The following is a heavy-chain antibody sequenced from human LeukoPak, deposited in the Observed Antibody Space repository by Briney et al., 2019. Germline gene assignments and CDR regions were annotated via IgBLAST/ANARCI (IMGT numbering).Heavy chain of an antibody. CDR2: IWYDGSNK. D-gene: IGHD3-16*02. J-gene: IGHJ4*02. Sequence: GGSLRLSCAASGFTFSSYGMHWVRQAPGKGLEWVAVIWYDGSNKYYADSVKGRFTISRDNSKNTLYLQMNSLRDEDTAVYYCASLSPRATFDYWGQGTLVTVSS. CDR3: ASLSPRATFDY. V-gene: IGHV3-33*01. CDR1: GFTFSSYG.